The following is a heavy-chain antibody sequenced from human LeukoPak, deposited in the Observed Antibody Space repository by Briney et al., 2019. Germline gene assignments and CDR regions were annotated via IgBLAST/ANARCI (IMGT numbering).Heavy chain of an antibody. D-gene: IGHD6-13*01. CDR3: ARVEAAAGFDAFDI. CDR1: GYTFTSYD. V-gene: IGHV1-18*04. Sequence: ASVKVSCKASGYTFTSYDISWVRQAPGQGLEWMGWISAYNGNTNYAQKLQGRVTMTTDTSTSTAYMELRSLRSDDTAVYYCARVEAAAGFDAFDIWGQGTMVTVSS. CDR2: ISAYNGNT. J-gene: IGHJ3*02.